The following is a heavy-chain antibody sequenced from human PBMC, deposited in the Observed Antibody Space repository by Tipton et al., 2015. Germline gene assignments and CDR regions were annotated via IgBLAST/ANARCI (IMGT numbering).Heavy chain of an antibody. V-gene: IGHV3-48*02. CDR3: ARAGNDLDWGNWFDP. J-gene: IGHJ5*02. D-gene: IGHD3-3*01. CDR2: ISSSSGSI. CDR1: GFTFSRYV. Sequence: GSLRLSCSASGFTFSRYVMNWVCQAPGKGLEWISYISSSSGSIYYADSVKGRFTTSRDNAKNSLYLQMNSLRDEDTAVYYCARAGNDLDWGNWFDPWGQGTLVTVSS.